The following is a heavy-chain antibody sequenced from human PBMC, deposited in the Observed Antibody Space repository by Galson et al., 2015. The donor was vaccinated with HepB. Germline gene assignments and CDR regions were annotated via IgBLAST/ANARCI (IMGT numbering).Heavy chain of an antibody. V-gene: IGHV3-30*04. J-gene: IGHJ6*02. CDR3: ARTRDGDSSGYYLDYGMDV. CDR1: GFTFSSYA. Sequence: SLRLSCAASGFTFSSYAMHWVRQAPGKGLEWVAVISYDGSNKYYADSVKGRFTISRDNSKNTLYLQMNSLRAEDTAVYYCARTRDGDSSGYYLDYGMDVWGQGTTVTVSS. D-gene: IGHD3-22*01. CDR2: ISYDGSNK.